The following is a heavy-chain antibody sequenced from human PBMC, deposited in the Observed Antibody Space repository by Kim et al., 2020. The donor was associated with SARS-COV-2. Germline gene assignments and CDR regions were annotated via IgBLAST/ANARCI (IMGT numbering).Heavy chain of an antibody. CDR1: GGTFSSYA. CDR2: IIPIFGTA. V-gene: IGHV1-69*13. CDR3: AREGYYYGSGSYLYFDY. D-gene: IGHD3-10*01. Sequence: SVKVSCKASGGTFSSYAISWVLQSPGQGLEWMGGIIPIFGTANYAQKFQGRVTITADESTSTAYMELSSLRSEDTAVYYCAREGYYYGSGSYLYFDYWGQGTLVTVSS. J-gene: IGHJ4*02.